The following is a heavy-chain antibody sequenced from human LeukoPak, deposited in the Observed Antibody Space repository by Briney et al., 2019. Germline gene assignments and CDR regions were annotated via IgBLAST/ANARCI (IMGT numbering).Heavy chain of an antibody. CDR3: ARTAYSSSWYYFDS. D-gene: IGHD6-13*01. J-gene: IGHJ4*02. CDR2: INLKNGGT. CDR1: GYTFTAYY. Sequence: ASVKLSCKTSGYTFTAYYMHWVRQAPGQGLEWMGWINLKNGGTDYAQKFQGRVTTTTDTSISTAYMELNRLRSDDTAMYYCARTAYSSSWYYFDSWGQGTLVTVSS. V-gene: IGHV1-2*02.